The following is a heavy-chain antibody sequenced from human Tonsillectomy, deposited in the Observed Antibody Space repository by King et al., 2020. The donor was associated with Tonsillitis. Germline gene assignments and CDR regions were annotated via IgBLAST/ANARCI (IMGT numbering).Heavy chain of an antibody. J-gene: IGHJ3*01. CDR3: AKDRKDRTVLGGLAM. CDR1: GFTFSGYG. Sequence: VQLVESGGGVVQSGGSLRLSCAASGFTFSGYGMHWVRQTPGKGLEWLTLISYEGGNKFYADSVKGRFSISRDNSNNILYLQLNNLVVDDTAVYYCAKDRKDRTVLGGLAMWGPGREVSVSS. V-gene: IGHV3-30*18. D-gene: IGHD2-15*01. CDR2: ISYEGGNK.